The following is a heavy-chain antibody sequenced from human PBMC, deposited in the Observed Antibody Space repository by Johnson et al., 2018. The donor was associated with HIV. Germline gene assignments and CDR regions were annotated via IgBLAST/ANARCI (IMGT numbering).Heavy chain of an antibody. CDR2: ISGSGGST. Sequence: VLLVESGGGLVQPGGSLRLSCAASGFTFSSYAMSWVRQAPGQGLEWVSAISGSGGSTYYADSVKGRFTISRDNSKHPLYLQMNSLSAEDTAVYYCARGSSSWLHDAFDIWGQGTMVTVSS. D-gene: IGHD6-13*01. CDR3: ARGSSSWLHDAFDI. CDR1: GFTFSSYA. J-gene: IGHJ3*02. V-gene: IGHV3-23*04.